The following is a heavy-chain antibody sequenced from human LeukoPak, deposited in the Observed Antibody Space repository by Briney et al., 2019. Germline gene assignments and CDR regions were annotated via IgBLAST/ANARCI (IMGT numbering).Heavy chain of an antibody. D-gene: IGHD6-13*01. CDR2: FYYSEST. CDR1: GFTFSSYA. Sequence: GSLRLSCAASGFTFSSYAMSWVRQPPGKGLEWIGSFYYSESTYYSPSLKSRVTISVDTSKNQFSLKLSSVTAADTAVYYCARPSKREGSTWYPYFDCWGQGTLVTVSS. CDR3: ARPSKREGSTWYPYFDC. J-gene: IGHJ4*02. V-gene: IGHV4-39*01.